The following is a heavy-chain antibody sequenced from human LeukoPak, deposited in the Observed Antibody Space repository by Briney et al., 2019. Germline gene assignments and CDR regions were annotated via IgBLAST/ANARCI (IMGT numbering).Heavy chain of an antibody. V-gene: IGHV4-39*07. CDR2: IYYSGST. D-gene: IGHD4-17*01. CDR1: GGSISSSSYY. CDR3: ARGGTTGAYYYYGVDV. Sequence: SETLSLTCTVSGGSISSSSYYWGWIRQPPGKGLEWIGSIYYSGSTYYNPSLKSRVTISVDTSKNQFSLKLSSVTAADTAVYYCARGGTTGAYYYYGVDVWGQGTTVIVSS. J-gene: IGHJ6*02.